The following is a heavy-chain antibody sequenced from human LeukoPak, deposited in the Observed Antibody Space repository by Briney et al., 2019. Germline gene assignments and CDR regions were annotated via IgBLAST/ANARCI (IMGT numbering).Heavy chain of an antibody. Sequence: SETLSLTCTVSGGSISSSSYYWGWIRQPPGKGLEWIGEISDSGSINFNPSLKSRVTISVDTAKNQFSLKLNSVTAADTAVYYCARGSKGPRLLYWGQGTLVTVSS. V-gene: IGHV4-39*07. D-gene: IGHD6-6*01. CDR2: ISDSGSI. J-gene: IGHJ4*02. CDR1: GGSISSSSYY. CDR3: ARGSKGPRLLY.